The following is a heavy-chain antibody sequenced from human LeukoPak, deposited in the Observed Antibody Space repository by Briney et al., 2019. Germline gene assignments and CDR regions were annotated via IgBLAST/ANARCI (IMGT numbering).Heavy chain of an antibody. CDR2: ISPIFCTG. D-gene: IGHD2-15*01. J-gene: IGHJ5*02. CDR1: RGTFSSYT. V-gene: IGHV1-69*13. CDR3: ARGEVVMIAAKGALSWFDP. Sequence: SVKVSCKASRGTFSSYTISWVRQAPGQGREWMGGISPIFCTGNYAQKCQGRVTITADESTSTAYMELGSLRSEATAVYYCARGEVVMIAAKGALSWFDPWGQGTLVSVSS.